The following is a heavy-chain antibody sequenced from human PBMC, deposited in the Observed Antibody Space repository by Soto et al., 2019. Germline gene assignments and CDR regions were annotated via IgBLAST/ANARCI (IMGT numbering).Heavy chain of an antibody. CDR1: GFTFDEYA. Sequence: EVQLVESGGGLVQPGRSLRLSCAASGFTFDEYAMHWVLQAPGKGLEWVSGISWNSNSIGYADSVKGRFTISRDNAKNSLYLQMNSLRAEDTALYYCAKDTRLLWFGELLCWGQGTLVTVSS. J-gene: IGHJ4*02. D-gene: IGHD3-10*01. V-gene: IGHV3-9*01. CDR3: AKDTRLLWFGELLC. CDR2: ISWNSNSI.